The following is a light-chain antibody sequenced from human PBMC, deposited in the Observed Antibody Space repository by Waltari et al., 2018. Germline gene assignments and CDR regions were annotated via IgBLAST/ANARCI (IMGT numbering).Light chain of an antibody. J-gene: IGLJ2*01. CDR1: TGPFTSDHF. CDR3: LLTYPGGQAV. V-gene: IGLV7-46*01. CDR2: DTS. Sequence: DGLNKEPSLTVSPGGTVNCSCGASTGPFTSDHFPYCFQHKPGQAPQTLIYDTSARHPWTPARFSGSLRGGKAALTLSGSQPEDDADYYCLLTYPGGQAVFGGGTELTVL.